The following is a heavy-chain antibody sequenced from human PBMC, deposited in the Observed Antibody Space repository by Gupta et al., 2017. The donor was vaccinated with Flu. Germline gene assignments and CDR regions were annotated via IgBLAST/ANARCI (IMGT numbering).Heavy chain of an antibody. CDR1: GFTCSSYG. CDR2: ISGSGVDT. V-gene: IGHV3-23*01. CDR3: AKGAFYFEN. Sequence: LSCVASGFTCSSYGMSWVRQTPGKGLERVSSISGSGVDTYYADSMKGRFTISRDNYKNTLYLQMNSLRAEDMAVFYCAKGAFYFENWGQGLLVTVSS. J-gene: IGHJ4*02.